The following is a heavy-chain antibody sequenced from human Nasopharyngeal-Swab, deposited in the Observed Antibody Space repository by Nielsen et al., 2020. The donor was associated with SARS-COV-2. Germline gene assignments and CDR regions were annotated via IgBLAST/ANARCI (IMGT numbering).Heavy chain of an antibody. V-gene: IGHV3-11*01. CDR3: ARDYPIIYYCDSSGYLALDV. CDR2: ISSSGSTI. D-gene: IGHD3-22*01. CDR1: GFTFSDYY. Sequence: GESLKISCAASGFTFSDYYMSWIRQAPGKGLEWVSYISSSGSTIYYADSVKGRFTISRDNAKNSLYLQMNSLRAEDTAVYYCARDYPIIYYCDSSGYLALDVWGKGTTVTVSS. J-gene: IGHJ6*04.